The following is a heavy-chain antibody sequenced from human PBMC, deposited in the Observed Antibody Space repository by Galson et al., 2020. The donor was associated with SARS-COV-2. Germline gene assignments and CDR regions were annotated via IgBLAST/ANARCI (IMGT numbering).Heavy chain of an antibody. CDR3: ARSHVSSGNALDI. D-gene: IGHD3-22*01. V-gene: IGHV4-61*02. CDR1: GGSIRSGSYY. CDR2: IHSTGST. J-gene: IGHJ3*02. Sequence: SETLSLTCTVSGGSIRSGSYYWRWTRQPAGKELEWIGRIHSTGSTNYNPSIKSRVTISVDTSKIQFSLRLSSVTASDTAVYYCARSHVSSGNALDIWGQGTMVTVSS.